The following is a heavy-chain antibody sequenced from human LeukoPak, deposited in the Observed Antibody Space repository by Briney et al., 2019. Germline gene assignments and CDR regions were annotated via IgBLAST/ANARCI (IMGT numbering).Heavy chain of an antibody. J-gene: IGHJ6*03. CDR3: ARGRVSSSTWYSTYYYLFYMGF. D-gene: IGHD1-1*01. CDR2: VDHTGST. CDR1: DDSITMYY. Sequence: SETLSLTCTVSDDSITMYYWTWIRQPPGKGLEWIGYVDHTGSTKFNPSLNGRVSISRDTSKNFFSLRLRSVTAADTAVYFCARGRVSSSTWYSTYYYLFYMGFWGKGTTVTVSS. V-gene: IGHV4-59*01.